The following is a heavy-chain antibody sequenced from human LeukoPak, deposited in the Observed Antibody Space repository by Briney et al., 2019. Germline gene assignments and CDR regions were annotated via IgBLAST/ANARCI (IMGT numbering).Heavy chain of an antibody. Sequence: GGSLRLSCAASGFTVSSNYMSWVRQAPGKRLEWVSVIYSGGSTYYADSVKGRFTISRDNSKNTLYLQMNSLRAEDTAVYYCARVRGDILTGYYIDYWGQGTLVTVSS. CDR3: ARVRGDILTGYYIDY. V-gene: IGHV3-53*01. J-gene: IGHJ4*02. CDR1: GFTVSSNY. CDR2: IYSGGST. D-gene: IGHD3-9*01.